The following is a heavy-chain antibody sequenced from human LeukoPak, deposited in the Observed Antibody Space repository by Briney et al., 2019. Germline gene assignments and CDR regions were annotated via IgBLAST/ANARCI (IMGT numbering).Heavy chain of an antibody. Sequence: GGSLRLSCAASGFSFSNYGMSWVRQAPGKGLEWVADIRYDSSKRHYVDSVKGRFTISRDNSKNTLYLEMGSLRVEDTAVYYCATPLSASSTDYWGQGTMVTVSS. V-gene: IGHV3-30*02. CDR3: ATPLSASSTDY. D-gene: IGHD6-6*01. CDR1: GFSFSNYG. J-gene: IGHJ4*02. CDR2: IRYDSSKR.